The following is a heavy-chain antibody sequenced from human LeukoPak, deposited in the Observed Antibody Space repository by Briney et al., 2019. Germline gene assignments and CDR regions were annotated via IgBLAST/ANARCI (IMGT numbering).Heavy chain of an antibody. J-gene: IGHJ4*02. V-gene: IGHV3-74*01. CDR1: GFTFSSYW. CDR3: AREYYDSSGSPYFDY. D-gene: IGHD3-22*01. CDR2: INSDGSST. Sequence: GESLKISCAASGFTFSSYWMHWVRQAPGKRLVWVSRINSDGSSTTYGDSVKGRFTISRDNAKNTLYMYIHSLRAEDTAVYYCAREYYDSSGSPYFDYWGQGTLVTVSS.